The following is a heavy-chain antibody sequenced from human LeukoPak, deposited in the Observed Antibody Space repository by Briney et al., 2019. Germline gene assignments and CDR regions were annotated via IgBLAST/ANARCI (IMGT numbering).Heavy chain of an antibody. CDR2: ISGSSKNI. D-gene: IGHD6-19*01. Sequence: GGSLRLSCAASGFTFSTYSMNWVRQAPGKGLEWVSSISGSSKNIYYADSVKGRFTMSRDNAKTSLYLQMNSLRAEDKAVYYCARGATWYSSGYPFDYLGQGTLVTVSS. CDR1: GFTFSTYS. J-gene: IGHJ4*02. CDR3: ARGATWYSSGYPFDY. V-gene: IGHV3-21*01.